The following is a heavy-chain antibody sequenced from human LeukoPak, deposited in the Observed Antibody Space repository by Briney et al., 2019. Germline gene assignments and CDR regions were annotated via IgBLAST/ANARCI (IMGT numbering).Heavy chain of an antibody. V-gene: IGHV4-39*01. Sequence: SETQSLTCTVSGGSISSTAYYWDWIRQPPGKGLEWIGSVYYSGSTYYNPSLKSRVTISVDTSKNQFSLKLSSVTAADTAVYYCARRSGWYVDYWGQGTLVTVSS. CDR3: ARRSGWYVDY. D-gene: IGHD6-19*01. CDR2: VYYSGST. CDR1: GGSISSTAYY. J-gene: IGHJ4*02.